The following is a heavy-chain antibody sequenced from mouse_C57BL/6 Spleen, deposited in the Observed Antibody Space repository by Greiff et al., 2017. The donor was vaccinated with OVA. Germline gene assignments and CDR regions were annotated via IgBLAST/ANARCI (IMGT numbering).Heavy chain of an antibody. J-gene: IGHJ4*01. D-gene: IGHD2-2*01. Sequence: VQGVESGPGLVAPSQSLSITCTVSGFSLTSYGVDWVRQSPGKGLEWLGVIWGVGSTNYNSALKSRLSISKDNSKSQVFLKMNSLQTDDTAMYYCASRIYYGYMDYWGQGTSVTVSS. CDR2: IWGVGST. V-gene: IGHV2-6*01. CDR1: GFSLTSYG. CDR3: ASRIYYGYMDY.